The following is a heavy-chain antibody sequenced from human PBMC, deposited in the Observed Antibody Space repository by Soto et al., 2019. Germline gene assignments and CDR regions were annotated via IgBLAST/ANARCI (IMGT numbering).Heavy chain of an antibody. V-gene: IGHV3-7*02. J-gene: IGHJ3*02. CDR3: ARAMPTQYGDAFDI. CDR2: INQDGSAT. CDR1: GFSLSNDW. D-gene: IGHD2-2*01. Sequence: PGGSLRLSCAASGFSLSNDWMTWVRQVPGKGLEWVANINQDGSATDYVDSVRGRFTISRDNTKNSLYLQMNSLRDEDTAVYYCARAMPTQYGDAFDIWGQGTMVTVSS.